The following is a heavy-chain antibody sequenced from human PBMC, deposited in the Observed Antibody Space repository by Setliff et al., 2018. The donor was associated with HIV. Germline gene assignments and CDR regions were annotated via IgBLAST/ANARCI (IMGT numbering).Heavy chain of an antibody. CDR3: ARHMLYDSSGYTHAYFDY. CDR1: GGPISSGSYS. Sequence: PSETLSLTCTVSGGPISSGSYSWSWIRQPAGKGLEWIGRIYTNGSTYYNPSLKSRVTISVDTSKNQFSLKLSPVTAADTAVYYCARHMLYDSSGYTHAYFDYWGQGTLVTVSS. J-gene: IGHJ4*02. CDR2: IYTNGST. V-gene: IGHV4-61*02. D-gene: IGHD3-22*01.